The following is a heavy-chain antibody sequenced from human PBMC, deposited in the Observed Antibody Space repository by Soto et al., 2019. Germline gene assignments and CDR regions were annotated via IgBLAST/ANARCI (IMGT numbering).Heavy chain of an antibody. CDR2: ISGSGYSI. D-gene: IGHD2-15*01. V-gene: IGHV3-23*01. J-gene: IGHJ4*02. CDR3: AKDRRMSRDDN. CDR1: GFTFGNSA. Sequence: EVHLLESGGGLVQPGGSLRLSCIASGFTFGNSAMNWVRQAPGKGLEWVSGISGSGYSIYYADSVKGRFTISRDNFKDTLYRQMDSLRVEASDLYYCAKDRRMSRDDNWGQGTLVTVSS.